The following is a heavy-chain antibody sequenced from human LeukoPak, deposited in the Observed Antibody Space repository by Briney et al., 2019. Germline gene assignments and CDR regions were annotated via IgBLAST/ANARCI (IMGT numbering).Heavy chain of an antibody. CDR1: GYPFTIYD. D-gene: IGHD3-10*01. J-gene: IGHJ4*02. V-gene: IGHV1-8*01. Sequence: ASVKVSCKSSGYPFTIYDINWVRRAPGQGLEWMGWMNLNRGNTGYTQKLRGRVTMTRNTSITTAYMELSSLRSEDTAVYYWGKGITMVQGGPIGYWGQGTLVTVSS. CDR3: GKGITMVQGGPIGY. CDR2: MNLNRGNT.